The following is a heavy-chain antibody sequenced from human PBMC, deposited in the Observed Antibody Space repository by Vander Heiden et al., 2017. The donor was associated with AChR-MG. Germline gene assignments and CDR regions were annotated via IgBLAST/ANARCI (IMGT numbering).Heavy chain of an antibody. CDR2: INHSGST. D-gene: IGHD3-3*01. CDR3: ARGTLKIRFLEWSYNWFDP. CDR1: GGSFSGYY. Sequence: QVQLQQWGAGLLKPSETLSLTCAVYGGSFSGYYGSWIRQPPGKGLEWIGEINHSGSTNYNPSLKSRVTISVDTSKNQFSLKLSSVTAADTAVYYCARGTLKIRFLEWSYNWFDPWGQGTLVTVSS. J-gene: IGHJ5*02. V-gene: IGHV4-34*01.